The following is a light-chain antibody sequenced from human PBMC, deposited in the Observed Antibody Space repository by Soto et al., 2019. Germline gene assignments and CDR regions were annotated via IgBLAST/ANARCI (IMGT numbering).Light chain of an antibody. CDR3: QQYNGYSRT. CDR1: QSIGDS. Sequence: DIELTQSPSTLSSSVGDRVTITCRASQSIGDSLAWYQQKPGKAPYLLISDVSSLERGVPSRFRGSGSGTEFTLTISSMKPDDFATFYCQQYNGYSRTFGQGTKVDI. J-gene: IGKJ1*01. V-gene: IGKV1-5*01. CDR2: DVS.